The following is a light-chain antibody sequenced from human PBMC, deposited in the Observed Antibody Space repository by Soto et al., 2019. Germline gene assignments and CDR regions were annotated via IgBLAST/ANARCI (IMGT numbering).Light chain of an antibody. CDR3: SSYTTRTNVV. V-gene: IGLV2-14*01. CDR2: EVS. J-gene: IGLJ2*01. CDR1: SSDVGGYKY. Sequence: QSALTQPASVSGSPGQSITISCTGSSSDVGGYKYVSWYQQHPGKAPKLMIYEVSNRPSGISNRFSGSKSGNTASLSISGLQAEDEADYYCSSYTTRTNVVFGGGTQLTVL.